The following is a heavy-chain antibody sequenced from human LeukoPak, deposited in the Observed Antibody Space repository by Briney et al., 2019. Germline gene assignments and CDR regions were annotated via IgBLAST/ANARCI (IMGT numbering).Heavy chain of an antibody. Sequence: GGSLRLSCAASGFTFDDYGMSWVRQAPGKGLEWVSGINRNGGSTGYADSVKGRFTISRDNAKNSLYLQMNSLRAEDTAVYYCAEPGITMIGGVWGKGTTVTISS. D-gene: IGHD3-10*02. CDR3: AEPGITMIGGV. CDR1: GFTFDDYG. CDR2: INRNGGST. V-gene: IGHV3-20*04. J-gene: IGHJ6*04.